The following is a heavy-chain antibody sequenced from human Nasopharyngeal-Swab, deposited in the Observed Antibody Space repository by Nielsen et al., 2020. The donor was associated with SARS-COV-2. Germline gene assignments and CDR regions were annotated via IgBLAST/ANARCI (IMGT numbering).Heavy chain of an antibody. Sequence: TGVVFGCSFSSSGYSWGWMRQPPGKGLVWIGSICYSGSTYYNPSLKSRVTISVDTYKNQFSLKLSSVTAADTAVYYCARNYDFWSGPPYYYYGMDVWGQGTTVTVSS. CDR3: ARNYDFWSGPPYYYYGMDV. D-gene: IGHD3-3*01. V-gene: IGHV4-39*01. J-gene: IGHJ6*02. CDR1: GCSFSSSGYS. CDR2: ICYSGST.